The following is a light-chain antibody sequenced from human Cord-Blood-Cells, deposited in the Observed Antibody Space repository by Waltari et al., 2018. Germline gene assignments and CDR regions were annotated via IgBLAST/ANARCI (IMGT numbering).Light chain of an antibody. Sequence: QSVLTQPPSASGTPGQRVTISCSGSSSNIGSNTVNWYQQLPGTAPKLLIYSNNARPSGVPDRFSVSKSVTSASLAISGLQAEDEADYYGAAWDDSLNGVVFGGGTKLTVL. J-gene: IGLJ2*01. CDR3: AAWDDSLNGVV. CDR2: SNN. V-gene: IGLV1-44*01. CDR1: SSNIGSNT.